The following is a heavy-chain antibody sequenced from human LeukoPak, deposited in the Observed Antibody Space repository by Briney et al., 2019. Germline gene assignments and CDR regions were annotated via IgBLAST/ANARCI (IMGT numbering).Heavy chain of an antibody. CDR2: IGSSSSYI. D-gene: IGHD4-17*01. Sequence: GGSLRLSCAASGFTFSSYSMNWVRQAPGKGLEWVSSIGSSSSYIYYADSVKGRFTISRDNAKNSLYLQMNSLRAEDTAVYYCARDLTTVTRTDAFDIWGQGTMVTVSS. V-gene: IGHV3-21*01. CDR3: ARDLTTVTRTDAFDI. CDR1: GFTFSSYS. J-gene: IGHJ3*02.